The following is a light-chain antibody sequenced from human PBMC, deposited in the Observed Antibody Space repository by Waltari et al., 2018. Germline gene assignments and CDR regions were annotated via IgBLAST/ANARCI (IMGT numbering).Light chain of an antibody. V-gene: IGKV3-20*01. CDR2: DAS. J-gene: IGKJ1*01. CDR1: QSISKY. Sequence: EIMLTQSPGTLSLSPGERATLSCRASQSISKYLAWYQQKPGQAPRLLIYDASVRATGIPDRFSGSGSGTDFSLTISRLEPEDFAVYYCQKYGTLPATFGQGTKVEIK. CDR3: QKYGTLPAT.